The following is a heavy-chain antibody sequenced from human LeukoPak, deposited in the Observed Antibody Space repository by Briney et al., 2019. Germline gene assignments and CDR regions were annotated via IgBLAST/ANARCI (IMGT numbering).Heavy chain of an antibody. D-gene: IGHD5-18*01. CDR3: TTLDTAMVNWYFDL. CDR1: GFTFSNAW. CDR2: IKSKTDGGTT. Sequence: GGSLRLSCAASGFTFSNAWMSWVRQAPGKGLEWVGRIKSKTDGGTTDYAAPVKGRFTISRDDSKNPLYLQMNSLKTEDTAVYYCTTLDTAMVNWYFDLWGRGTLVTVSS. V-gene: IGHV3-15*01. J-gene: IGHJ2*01.